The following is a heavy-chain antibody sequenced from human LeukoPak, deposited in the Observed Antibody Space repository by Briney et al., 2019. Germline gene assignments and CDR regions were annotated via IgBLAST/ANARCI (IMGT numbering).Heavy chain of an antibody. CDR2: ISSSSSYI. V-gene: IGHV3-21*01. J-gene: IGHJ6*04. D-gene: IGHD3-10*02. CDR1: GFTFSSYS. Sequence: PGGSLRLSCAASGFTFSSYSMNWVRQAPGKGLEWVSFISSSSSYIYYADSVKGRFTISRDNAKNSLYLQMNSLRAEDTAVYYCAELGITIIGGVWGKGTTVTISS. CDR3: AELGITIIGGV.